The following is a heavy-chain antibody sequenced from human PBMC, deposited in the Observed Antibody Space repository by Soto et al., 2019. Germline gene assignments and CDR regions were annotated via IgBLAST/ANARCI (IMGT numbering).Heavy chain of an antibody. D-gene: IGHD3-10*01. Sequence: QVQLVQSGAEVKKPGASVKVSCKASGYTFTSYDINWVRQATGQGLEWMGWMNSNSGNTGYAKKFQGRVTMTRNTSISTADMELSSLRSEATAVYYCAKGWYYGSGSPFDPWGQGTLVTVSS. J-gene: IGHJ5*02. CDR3: AKGWYYGSGSPFDP. CDR2: MNSNSGNT. V-gene: IGHV1-8*01. CDR1: GYTFTSYD.